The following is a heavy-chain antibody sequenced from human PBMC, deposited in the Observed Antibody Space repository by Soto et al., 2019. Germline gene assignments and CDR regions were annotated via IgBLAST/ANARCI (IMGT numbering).Heavy chain of an antibody. V-gene: IGHV3-9*01. CDR3: AKRRPIYGDYFDY. CDR1: GFTFDDYA. J-gene: IGHJ4*02. CDR2: ISWNSGSI. Sequence: EVQLVESGGGLVQPGRSLRLSCAASGFTFDDYAMHWVRQAPGKGLEWVSGISWNSGSIGDADSVKGRFTISRDNAKNSLYLKMNRLRAEDTALYYCAKRRPIYGDYFDYWGQGTLVTVFS. D-gene: IGHD4-17*01.